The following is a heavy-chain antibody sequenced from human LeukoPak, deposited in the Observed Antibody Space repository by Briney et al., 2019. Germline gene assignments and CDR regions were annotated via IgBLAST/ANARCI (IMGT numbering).Heavy chain of an antibody. Sequence: SETLSLTCTVSGYSISSGYYWGWIRQPPGKGLEWIGSIYHSGSTYYNPSLKSRVTMSVDTSKNQFSLKLTSVTAADTAVYYCAREYSSWPYNWFDPWGQGTLVTVSS. CDR3: AREYSSWPYNWFDP. CDR2: IYHSGST. V-gene: IGHV4-38-2*02. CDR1: GYSISSGYY. D-gene: IGHD6-13*01. J-gene: IGHJ5*02.